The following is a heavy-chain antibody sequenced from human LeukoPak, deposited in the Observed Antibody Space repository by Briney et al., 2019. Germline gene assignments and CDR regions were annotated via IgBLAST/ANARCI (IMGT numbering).Heavy chain of an antibody. J-gene: IGHJ4*02. V-gene: IGHV1-18*01. Sequence: ASVKVSCKASGGTFSSYAISWVRQAPGQGLEWMGWISAYNGNTNYAQKLQGRVTMTTDTSTSTAYMELRSLRSDDTAVYYCARVSYDSSGYLFDYWGQGTLVTVSS. CDR3: ARVSYDSSGYLFDY. CDR1: GGTFSSYA. CDR2: ISAYNGNT. D-gene: IGHD3-22*01.